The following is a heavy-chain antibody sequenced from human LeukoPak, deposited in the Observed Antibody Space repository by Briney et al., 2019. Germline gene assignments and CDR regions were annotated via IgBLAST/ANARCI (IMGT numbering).Heavy chain of an antibody. CDR3: ARGIFTMVRGAHGDAFDI. V-gene: IGHV4-59*08. D-gene: IGHD3-10*01. Sequence: SETLSLTCTVSGGSISSYYWSWIRQPPGKGLEWIGYIYYSGSTNYNPSLKSRVTISVDTSKNQFSLKLSSVTAADTAVYYCARGIFTMVRGAHGDAFDIWGQGTMVTVSS. CDR2: IYYSGST. CDR1: GGSISSYY. J-gene: IGHJ3*02.